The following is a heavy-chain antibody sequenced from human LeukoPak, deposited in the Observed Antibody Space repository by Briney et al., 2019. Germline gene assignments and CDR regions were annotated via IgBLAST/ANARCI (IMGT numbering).Heavy chain of an antibody. V-gene: IGHV3-9*01. CDR3: ATDSYDGFDI. CDR2: ISWNSGSI. Sequence: GGSLRLSCAASGFNFDDYAMHGVRQVPGRGLEWVSGISWNSGSIGYADSVRGRFTISRDNAKNSLYLQMNSLRAEDTAAYYCATDSYDGFDIWGRGTMVTVSS. J-gene: IGHJ3*02. CDR1: GFNFDDYA.